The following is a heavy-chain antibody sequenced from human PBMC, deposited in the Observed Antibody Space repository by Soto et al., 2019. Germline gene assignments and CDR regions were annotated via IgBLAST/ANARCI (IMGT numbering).Heavy chain of an antibody. V-gene: IGHV3-11*01. CDR2: ISHSGSKM. CDR1: GFTLSDYY. D-gene: IGHD2-21*02. J-gene: IGHJ1*01. CDR3: VKNPAGTVVTTKYCQY. Sequence: QVQLVESGGDLVKPGGSLRLSCAASGFTLSDYYMSWMRQAPGKGLEWVAYISHSGSKMYYADSVKGRFTISRDNVNNSLHLQMNGLRAEDTAVYYCVKNPAGTVVTTKYCQYWGQGNLVTVSS.